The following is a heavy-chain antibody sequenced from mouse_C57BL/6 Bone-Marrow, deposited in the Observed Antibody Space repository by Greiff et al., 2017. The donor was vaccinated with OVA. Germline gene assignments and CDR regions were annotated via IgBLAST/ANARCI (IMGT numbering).Heavy chain of an antibody. CDR3: ARDRVLWSAYYFDY. Sequence: EVKLMESGGGLVKPGGSLKLSCAASGFTFSSYAMSWVRQTPEKRLEWVATISDGGSYTYYPDNVKGRFTISRDNAKNNLYLQMSHLKSEDTAMYYCARDRVLWSAYYFDYWGQGTTLTVSS. CDR2: ISDGGSYT. V-gene: IGHV5-4*01. CDR1: GFTFSSYA. D-gene: IGHD1-1*02. J-gene: IGHJ2*01.